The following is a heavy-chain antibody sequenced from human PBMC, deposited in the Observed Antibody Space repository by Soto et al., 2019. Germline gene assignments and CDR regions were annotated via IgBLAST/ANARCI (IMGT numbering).Heavy chain of an antibody. CDR2: MNPDSANT. V-gene: IGHV1-8*01. CDR3: PRAIRDQLLSDY. J-gene: IGHJ4*02. CDR1: GYTFTNYD. Sequence: QVQLVQSGADVKQPGASVKVSCRTSGYTFTNYDISWVRQATGQGLEWMGWMNPDSANTGYSQKFQGRVTLTRDTSISTAYMELNSLTSEDTAIYSCPRAIRDQLLSDYWGQGSLVIVSS. D-gene: IGHD1-26*01.